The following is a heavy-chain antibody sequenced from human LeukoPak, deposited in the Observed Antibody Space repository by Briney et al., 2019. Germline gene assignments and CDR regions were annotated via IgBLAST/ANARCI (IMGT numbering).Heavy chain of an antibody. J-gene: IGHJ4*02. CDR2: IYYSGNS. V-gene: IGHV4-39*01. CDR1: GVSISSSSYY. Sequence: SETLSLTCTVSGVSISSSSYYWGWIRQPPGEGLEWIGSIYYSGNSYYNPSLKSRVTISVDTSKNQFSLKLSSVTAADTAVYYCARHRYGVHDYWGQGTLVTVSS. CDR3: ARHRYGVHDY. D-gene: IGHD4-17*01.